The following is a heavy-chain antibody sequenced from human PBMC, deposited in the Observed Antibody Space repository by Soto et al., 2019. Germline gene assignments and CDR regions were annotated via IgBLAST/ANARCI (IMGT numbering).Heavy chain of an antibody. V-gene: IGHV4-59*01. D-gene: IGHD4-17*01. Sequence: PSETLSLTCTVSGGSISSYYWSWIRQPPGKGLECIGYIYYSGSTNYNPSLKSRVTISVDTSKNQFSLKLSSVTAAGTAVYYCASYGGNSAYSFDYWGQGTLVTVSS. CDR2: IYYSGST. CDR1: GGSISSYY. CDR3: ASYGGNSAYSFDY. J-gene: IGHJ4*02.